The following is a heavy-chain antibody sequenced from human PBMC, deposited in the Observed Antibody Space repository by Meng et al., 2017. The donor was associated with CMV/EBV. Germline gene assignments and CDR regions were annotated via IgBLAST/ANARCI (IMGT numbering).Heavy chain of an antibody. Sequence: GESLKISCAASGFTFSSYAMHWVRQAPGKGLEWVAVISYDGSNKYYADSVKGRFTISRDNAKYSLYLQMKNLRAQDTAVYYCASTPQYYSDGSGYLVSGGNWGQGTLVTVSS. J-gene: IGHJ4*02. CDR3: ASTPQYYSDGSGYLVSGGN. CDR1: GFTFSSYA. CDR2: ISYDGSNK. D-gene: IGHD3-22*01. V-gene: IGHV3-30*04.